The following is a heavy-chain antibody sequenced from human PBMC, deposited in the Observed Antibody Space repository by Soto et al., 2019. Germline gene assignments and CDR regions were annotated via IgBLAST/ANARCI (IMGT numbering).Heavy chain of an antibody. Sequence: QVQLVESGGGVVQPGRSLRLSCAASGFTVSSYGMHWVRQAPGRGLEWVAVISYDGSNKYYADSVKGRFTISRDNSKKTLYLQMNRLSEEATAVYYCPEDLGPYDYVWGSFRRGFDYWGQGCQVTVSS. V-gene: IGHV3-30*18. CDR2: ISYDGSNK. J-gene: IGHJ4*02. CDR3: PEDLGPYDYVWGSFRRGFDY. D-gene: IGHD3-16*02. CDR1: GFTVSSYG.